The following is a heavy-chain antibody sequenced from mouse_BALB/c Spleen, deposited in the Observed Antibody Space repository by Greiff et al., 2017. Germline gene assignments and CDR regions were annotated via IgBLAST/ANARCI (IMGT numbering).Heavy chain of an antibody. CDR3: ARQGDGYAMDY. V-gene: IGHV5-9-3*01. J-gene: IGHJ4*01. D-gene: IGHD3-3*01. CDR2: ISSGGSYT. CDR1: GFTFSSYA. Sequence: EVQLMESGGGLVKPGGSLKLSCAASGFTFSSYAMSWVRQTPEKRLEWVATISSGGSYTYYPDSVKGRFTISRDNAKNTLYLQMSSLRSEDTAMYYCARQGDGYAMDYWGQGTSVTVSS.